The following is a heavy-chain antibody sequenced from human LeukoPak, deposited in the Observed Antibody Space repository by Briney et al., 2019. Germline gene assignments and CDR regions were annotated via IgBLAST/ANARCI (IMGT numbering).Heavy chain of an antibody. V-gene: IGHV3-53*05. D-gene: IGHD5-24*01. CDR1: GFTVSSNS. Sequence: GGSLRLSCTVSGFTVSSNSWSWVRQAPGKGLEWVSFIYSGGKTHSSDSVKGRFTISRDNSKNTLYLQMNSLRAEDTAVYYCARGAARMVEIATIISFEYWGQGTLVTVSS. J-gene: IGHJ4*02. CDR2: IYSGGKT. CDR3: ARGAARMVEIATIISFEY.